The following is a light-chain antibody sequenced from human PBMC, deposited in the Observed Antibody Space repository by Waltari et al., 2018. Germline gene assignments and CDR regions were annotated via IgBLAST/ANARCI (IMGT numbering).Light chain of an antibody. CDR3: QVWDSSSDHVV. J-gene: IGLJ2*01. V-gene: IGLV3-21*02. CDR2: DDS. CDR1: DIGYKS. Sequence: SYVLAQPPSVSVAPGVTARITCGGNDIGYKSVHWYQVKAGQAPVVVVSDDSARPSGIPERFSASNSANTATLTISGVEAGDEADYYCQVWDSSSDHVVFGGGTKLTVL.